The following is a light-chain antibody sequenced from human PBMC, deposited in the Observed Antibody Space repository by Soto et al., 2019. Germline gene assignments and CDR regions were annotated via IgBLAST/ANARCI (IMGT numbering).Light chain of an antibody. CDR3: QQYSGYST. J-gene: IGKJ1*01. Sequence: DIQMTQSPSTLSASVGDRVTITCRASHIISNWLAWYQQKPGKAPKLLIYDASNLESGVPSRFSGSGSGTEFTLTISSLQPDDFAIYYCQQYSGYSTFGQGTKVDIK. V-gene: IGKV1-5*01. CDR2: DAS. CDR1: HIISNW.